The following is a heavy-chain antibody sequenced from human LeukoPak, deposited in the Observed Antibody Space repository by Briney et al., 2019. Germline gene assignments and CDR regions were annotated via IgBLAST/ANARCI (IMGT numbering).Heavy chain of an antibody. CDR2: INTNTGNR. J-gene: IGHJ4*02. D-gene: IGHD3-16*02. CDR1: GYTFTSYA. CDR3: ARDDRSKNYVWGSYRSPTVIDY. Sequence: ASVKVSCKASGYTFTSYAMNWVRQAPGQGLEWMGWINTNTGNRTYAQGFTGRFVFSLDTSVSTAYLQISSLKAEDTAVYYCARDDRSKNYVWGSYRSPTVIDYWGQGTLVTVSS. V-gene: IGHV7-4-1*02.